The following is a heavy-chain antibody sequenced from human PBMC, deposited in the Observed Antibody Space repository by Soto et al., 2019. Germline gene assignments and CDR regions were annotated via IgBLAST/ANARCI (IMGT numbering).Heavy chain of an antibody. CDR2: ISGSGGST. CDR1: GFTFSSYA. CDR3: ATRSSGFFDY. V-gene: IGHV3-23*01. Sequence: PGGSLTLSCAASGFTFSSYAMSWVRQAPGKGLEWVSAISGSGGSTYYADSVKARFTISRDNSKNTLYLQMSSLRADDTAVYYCATRSSGFFDYWGQGTLVTVSS. D-gene: IGHD3-3*01. J-gene: IGHJ4*02.